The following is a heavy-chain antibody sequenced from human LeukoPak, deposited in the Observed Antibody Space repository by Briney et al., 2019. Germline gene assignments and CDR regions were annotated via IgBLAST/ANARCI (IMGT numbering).Heavy chain of an antibody. D-gene: IGHD4-17*01. Sequence: GGSLRLSRAASGFTFSNAWMGWVHQPPGRGWGWVVCIKSKTDGGTTDYAAPVKGRFTISRDDSKNTLYLQMNSLKTEDTALYYCTTADYGDYVFDYWGQRTLGTVSS. CDR2: IKSKTDGGTT. J-gene: IGHJ4*02. CDR1: GFTFSNAW. CDR3: TTADYGDYVFDY. V-gene: IGHV3-15*01.